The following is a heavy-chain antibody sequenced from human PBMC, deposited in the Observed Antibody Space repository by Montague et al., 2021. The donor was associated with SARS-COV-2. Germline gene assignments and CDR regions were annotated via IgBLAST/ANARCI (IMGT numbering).Heavy chain of an antibody. V-gene: IGHV4-59*01. J-gene: IGHJ3*02. CDR2: IYYSGST. D-gene: IGHD6-19*01. CDR3: ARGSGWMGNAFDI. CDR1: GGSISSYY. Sequence: SETLSLTCTVSGGSISSYYWSWIRQPPGKGLEWIGYIYYSGSTNXNPSLKSRVTISVDTSKNQFSLKLSSVTAADTAVYYCARGSGWMGNAFDIRGQGTMVTVSS.